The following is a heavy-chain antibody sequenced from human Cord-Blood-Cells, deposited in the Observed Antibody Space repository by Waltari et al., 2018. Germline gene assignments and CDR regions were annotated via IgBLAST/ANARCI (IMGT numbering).Heavy chain of an antibody. CDR1: GGSISRSSYY. CDR2: IYYSGST. V-gene: IGHV4-39*01. D-gene: IGHD4-17*01. Sequence: QLQLQESGPGLVQPSETLSPTCTVAGGSISRSSYYWGWIRQPPGKGLEWIGSIYYSGSTYYNPSLKSRVTISVDTSKNQFSLKLSSVTAADTAVYYCAVTVTNWFDPWGQGTLVTVSS. J-gene: IGHJ5*02. CDR3: AVTVTNWFDP.